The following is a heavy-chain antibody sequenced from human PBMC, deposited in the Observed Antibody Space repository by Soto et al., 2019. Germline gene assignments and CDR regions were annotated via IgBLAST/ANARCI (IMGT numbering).Heavy chain of an antibody. CDR3: AVLWFGEPARFDY. CDR1: GFTVSSHY. D-gene: IGHD3-10*01. Sequence: EVQLVESGGTLVQPGGSLRLPCAASGFTVSSHYVSWVRQAPGKGLGWVSVIYSGGNTYYADSVKGRFTISRDNSMNTVYLQLSSLRAEDTAVYYCAVLWFGEPARFDYWGQGTLVTVSS. CDR2: IYSGGNT. J-gene: IGHJ4*02. V-gene: IGHV3-66*01.